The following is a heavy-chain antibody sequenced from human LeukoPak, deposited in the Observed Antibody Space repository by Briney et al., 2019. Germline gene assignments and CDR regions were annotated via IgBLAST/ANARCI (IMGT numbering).Heavy chain of an antibody. CDR3: ARYVGGGNSGGFDY. J-gene: IGHJ4*02. V-gene: IGHV3-74*01. Sequence: GGSLRLSCAASEFTFSNYWMHWVRQAPGKGLVWVSRIDRDGSSTTYADSVKGRFTISRDNAKNTLYLQMNSLRAEDTAVYYCARYVGGGNSGGFDYWGQGTLVIVSS. CDR2: IDRDGSST. CDR1: EFTFSNYW. D-gene: IGHD4-23*01.